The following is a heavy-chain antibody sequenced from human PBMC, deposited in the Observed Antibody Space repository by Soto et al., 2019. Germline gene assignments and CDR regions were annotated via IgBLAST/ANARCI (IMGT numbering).Heavy chain of an antibody. CDR2: ISKSDYT. CDR1: GFAFNNYG. D-gene: IGHD2-2*01. V-gene: IGHV3-21*01. Sequence: GGSLRLSCTVPGFAFNNYGINWVRQAPGKGLEWVSSISKSDYTYYSDSVKGRFTISRDNAKNSVSLQMNTLRVEDTAVYYCAREDSIIIPAVSDFWGQGTLVTVSS. J-gene: IGHJ4*02. CDR3: AREDSIIIPAVSDF.